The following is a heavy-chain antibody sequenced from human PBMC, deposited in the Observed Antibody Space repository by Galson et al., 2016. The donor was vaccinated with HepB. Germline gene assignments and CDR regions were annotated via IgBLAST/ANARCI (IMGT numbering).Heavy chain of an antibody. CDR3: AHRRTSADYGSGKDHYFDY. V-gene: IGHV2-5*01. Sequence: PALVKPTQTLTLTCTFSGFSLTTPGVGVGWIRQPPGKALEWLAFSYWNDDKRYSPSLKSRLTITKDTSKNQVVLTLTNMDPVDTATYYCAHRRTSADYGSGKDHYFDYWGQGTLVTVSS. D-gene: IGHD3-10*01. J-gene: IGHJ4*02. CDR1: GFSLTTPGVG. CDR2: SYWNDDK.